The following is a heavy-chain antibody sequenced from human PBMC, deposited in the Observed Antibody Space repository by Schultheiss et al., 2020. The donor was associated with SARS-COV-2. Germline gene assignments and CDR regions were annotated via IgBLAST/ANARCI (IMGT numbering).Heavy chain of an antibody. J-gene: IGHJ6*02. Sequence: SETLSLTCTVSGGSISSYYWSWIRQPPGKGLEWIGEINHSGSTNYNPSLKSRVTISVDTSKNQFSLKLSSVTAADTAVYYCASLSLLWFGETYYYYGMDVWGQGTTVTVSS. CDR2: INHSGST. D-gene: IGHD3-10*01. CDR1: GGSISSYY. V-gene: IGHV4-34*01. CDR3: ASLSLLWFGETYYYYGMDV.